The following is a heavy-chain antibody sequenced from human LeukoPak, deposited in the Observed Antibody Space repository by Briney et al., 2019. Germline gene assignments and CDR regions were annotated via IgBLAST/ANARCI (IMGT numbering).Heavy chain of an antibody. CDR1: GYTFTGYY. Sequence: ASVKVSCKASGYTFTGYYMHWVRQAPGQGLEWMGWINPNSGGTNYAQKFQGRVTMTRDTSISTAYMELSRLRSDDTAVYYCARNYVSSGWYDHSYFDYWGQGTLVTVSS. CDR3: ARNYVSSGWYDHSYFDY. J-gene: IGHJ4*02. CDR2: INPNSGGT. V-gene: IGHV1-2*02. D-gene: IGHD6-19*01.